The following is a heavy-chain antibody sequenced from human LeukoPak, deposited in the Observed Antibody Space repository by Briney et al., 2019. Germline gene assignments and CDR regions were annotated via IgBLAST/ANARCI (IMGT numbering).Heavy chain of an antibody. Sequence: GGSLRLSCAASGFTFSTSWMTWVRQAPGKGLEWVSYISSSGSTIYYADSVKGRFTISRDNAKNSLYLQMNSLRAEDTAVYYCAELGITMIGGVWGKGTTVTISS. CDR2: ISSSGSTI. J-gene: IGHJ6*04. V-gene: IGHV3-48*04. CDR3: AELGITMIGGV. D-gene: IGHD3-10*02. CDR1: GFTFSTSW.